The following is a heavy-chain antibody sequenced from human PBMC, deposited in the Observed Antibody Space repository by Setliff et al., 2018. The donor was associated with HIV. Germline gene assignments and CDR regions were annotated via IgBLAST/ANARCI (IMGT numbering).Heavy chain of an antibody. CDR3: ARRHTAFDP. V-gene: IGHV4-59*08. J-gene: IGHJ5*02. CDR2: IHHSGSS. Sequence: SETLSLTCTVSGDSIITYYWTWIRQPPGKGLEWIGYIHHSGSSDYTPSLRSRVTMSVDTSKNQFSLKLTSVTAADTAVYYCARRHTAFDPWGQGTLVTVSS. D-gene: IGHD5-18*01. CDR1: GDSIITYY.